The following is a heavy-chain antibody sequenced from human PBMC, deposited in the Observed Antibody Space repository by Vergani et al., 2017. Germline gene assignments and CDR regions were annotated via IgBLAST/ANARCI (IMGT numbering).Heavy chain of an antibody. J-gene: IGHJ6*02. CDR1: GGTLSSYA. Sequence: QVQLVQSGAEVKKPGSSVKVSCKASGGTLSSYAISWVRQAPGQGLEWMGRIIPIFGTANYAQKFQGRVTITADESTSTAYMGLSSLRSEDTAVYYCARGGYGSGSYYSPAYYYYGMDVWGQGTTVTVSS. CDR3: ARGGYGSGSYYSPAYYYYGMDV. CDR2: IIPIFGTA. V-gene: IGHV1-69*13. D-gene: IGHD3-10*01.